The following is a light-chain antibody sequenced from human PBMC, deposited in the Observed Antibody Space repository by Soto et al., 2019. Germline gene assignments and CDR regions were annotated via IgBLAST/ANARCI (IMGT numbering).Light chain of an antibody. CDR2: GAS. Sequence: EIVLTQSPATLSVSPGDRVTLSCRASQSVDTNLAWYQQRPGQAPRLLVYGASTKATDMPGRFSGRGSGTEFTLTINNLQSEDFAVYYCQQYRNWPRTFGQGTKVDIK. CDR3: QQYRNWPRT. J-gene: IGKJ1*01. V-gene: IGKV3-15*01. CDR1: QSVDTN.